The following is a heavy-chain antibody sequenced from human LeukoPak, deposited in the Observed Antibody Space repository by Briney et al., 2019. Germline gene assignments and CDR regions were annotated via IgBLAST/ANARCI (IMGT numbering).Heavy chain of an antibody. CDR3: ARLQAAMVTFFAFDI. J-gene: IGHJ3*02. CDR2: IYYSGST. Sequence: SETLSLTCTVSGGPISSSSYYWGCIRQPPGKGLEWIGSIYYSGSTYYNPSLKSRVTISVDTSKNQFSLKLSSVTAADTAVYYCARLQAAMVTFFAFDIWGQGTMVTVSS. D-gene: IGHD5-18*01. CDR1: GGPISSSSYY. V-gene: IGHV4-39*01.